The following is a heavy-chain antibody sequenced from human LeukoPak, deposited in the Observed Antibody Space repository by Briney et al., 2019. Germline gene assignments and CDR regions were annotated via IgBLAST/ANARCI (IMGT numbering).Heavy chain of an antibody. CDR3: ASGSRRYYYYMDV. Sequence: ASVKVSCKASGYTFTGYYMHWVRQAPGKGLEWMGGFDPEDGETIYAQKFQGRVTMTEDTSTDTAYMELSSLRSEDTAVYYCASGSRRYYYYMDVWGKGTTVTISS. V-gene: IGHV1-24*01. D-gene: IGHD1-26*01. CDR2: FDPEDGET. J-gene: IGHJ6*03. CDR1: GYTFTGYY.